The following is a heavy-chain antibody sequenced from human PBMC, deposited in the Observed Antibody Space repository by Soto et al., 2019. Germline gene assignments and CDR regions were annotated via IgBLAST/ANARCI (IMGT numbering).Heavy chain of an antibody. CDR1: GFIFNEYG. J-gene: IGHJ4*02. D-gene: IGHD2-15*01. CDR3: ARWGCSGTNCNLNQRSYDL. Sequence: QVQLVESGGGVVQPGMSLRLSCAASGFIFNEYGMHWVRQAAGKGLEWVAVIWYDGSNKYYADSVKGRFTISRDNSKNTMSLQMNNLRAEDTAVYYCARWGCSGTNCNLNQRSYDLWGQGTLVTVSS. CDR2: IWYDGSNK. V-gene: IGHV3-33*03.